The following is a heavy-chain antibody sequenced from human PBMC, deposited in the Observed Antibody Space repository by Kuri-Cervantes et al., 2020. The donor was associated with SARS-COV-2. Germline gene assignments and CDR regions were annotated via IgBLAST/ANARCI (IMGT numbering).Heavy chain of an antibody. CDR2: ISSSSSYI. J-gene: IGHJ6*03. CDR1: GFSFSNYA. D-gene: IGHD2-15*01. V-gene: IGHV3-21*01. CDR3: ARDPGYCSGGSCYRYYYYYYMDV. Sequence: GESLKISCAASGFSFSNYAMHWVRQAPGKGLEWVSSISSSSSYIYYADSVKGRFTISRDNAKNSLYLQMNSLRAEDTAVYYCARDPGYCSGGSCYRYYYYYYMDVWGKGTTVTVSS.